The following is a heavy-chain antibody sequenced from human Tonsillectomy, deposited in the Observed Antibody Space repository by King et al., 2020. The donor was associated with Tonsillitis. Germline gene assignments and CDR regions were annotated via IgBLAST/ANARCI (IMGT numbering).Heavy chain of an antibody. CDR3: GRHSSSHYGDS. Sequence: LQLQESGPGLVKPSETLSLTCSVSGGSISGSNYYWGWIRQPPGKGLEWIVVIYYTGGTHYNPSLTSRVTISVDTSKNQFSLKLTSVTAADAAVYYCGRHSSSHYGDSWGQRTLVTVSS. CDR1: GGSISGSNYY. J-gene: IGHJ5*02. CDR2: IYYTGGT. V-gene: IGHV4-39*01. D-gene: IGHD3-10*01.